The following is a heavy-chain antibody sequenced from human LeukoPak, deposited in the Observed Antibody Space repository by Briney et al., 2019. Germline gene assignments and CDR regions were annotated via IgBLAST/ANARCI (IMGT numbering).Heavy chain of an antibody. D-gene: IGHD3-10*01. J-gene: IGHJ6*03. Sequence: PSETLSLTCTVSGYSISSGYYWGWIRQPPGKGLEWIGSIYHSGSTYYNPSLKSRVTISVDTSKNQFSLKLSSVTAADTAVYYCARGGTRVRWAYYYYMDVWGKGTTVTISS. CDR1: GYSISSGYY. CDR3: ARGGTRVRWAYYYYMDV. V-gene: IGHV4-38-2*02. CDR2: IYHSGST.